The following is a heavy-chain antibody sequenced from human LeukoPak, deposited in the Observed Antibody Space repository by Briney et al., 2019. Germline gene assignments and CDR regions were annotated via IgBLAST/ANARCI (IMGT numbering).Heavy chain of an antibody. V-gene: IGHV4-30-4*08. D-gene: IGHD6-19*01. CDR1: GGSISSGDYY. Sequence: SQTLSLTCTVSGGSISSGDYYWSWIRLPPWKGLEWIGYIYYSGSTYYNPSLKSRVTISVDTSKNQFSLKLSSVTAADTAVYYCAREAEYSSGWYPWGQGTLVTVSS. CDR2: IYYSGST. CDR3: AREAEYSSGWYP. J-gene: IGHJ5*02.